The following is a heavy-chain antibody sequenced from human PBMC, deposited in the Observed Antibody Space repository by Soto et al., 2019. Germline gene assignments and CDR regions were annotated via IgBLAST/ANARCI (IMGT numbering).Heavy chain of an antibody. J-gene: IGHJ5*02. Sequence: ASVKVSCKASGFTFTSSAVQWVRQARGQRLEWIGWIVVGSGNTNYAQKFQEGVTITRDMSTSTAYMELSSLRSEDTAVYYCAADRYYDSSGYYNWFDPWGQGTLVTVSS. CDR1: GFTFTSSA. CDR2: IVVGSGNT. CDR3: AADRYYDSSGYYNWFDP. D-gene: IGHD3-22*01. V-gene: IGHV1-58*01.